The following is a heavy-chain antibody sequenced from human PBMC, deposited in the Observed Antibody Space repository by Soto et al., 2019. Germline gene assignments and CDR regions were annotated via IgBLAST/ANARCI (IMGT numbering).Heavy chain of an antibody. D-gene: IGHD5-18*01. CDR3: ARDFSTYSYGFDV. Sequence: GASVKVSCQASGYTFICSFMYWLRQAPGQGLEWMGWINPSSGGTEYAEKFQARVTVNRYTSIRTVVLGLNSLTSDDTGVYFCARDFSTYSYGFDVWGQGTVVTVSS. CDR2: INPSSGGT. V-gene: IGHV1-2*02. CDR1: GYTFICSF. J-gene: IGHJ4*02.